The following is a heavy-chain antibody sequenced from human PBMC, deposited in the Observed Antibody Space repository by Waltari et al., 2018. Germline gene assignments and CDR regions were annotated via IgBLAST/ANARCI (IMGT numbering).Heavy chain of an antibody. V-gene: IGHV3-72*01. CDR3: VRLAATGSPYFDS. CDR1: GFSFSSHT. J-gene: IGHJ4*02. Sequence: EVHLVESGGGLVQPGGSLRLSCGASGFSFSSHTLDLVPPAPGKGLEWVGHIRNKANSYSTEHAASVKGRFTISRDDSKDSLYLQMNSLEIEDTGVYYCVRLAATGSPYFDSWGQGTLVTVSS. D-gene: IGHD6-13*01. CDR2: IRNKANSYST.